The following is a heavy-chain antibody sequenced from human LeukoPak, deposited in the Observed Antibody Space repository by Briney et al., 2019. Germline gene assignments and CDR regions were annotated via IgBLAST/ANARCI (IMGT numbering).Heavy chain of an antibody. CDR1: GGSISSGSYY. Sequence: SETLSLTCTVSGGSISSGSYYWNWIRQPAGKGLEWIGRIYTSGSTNYNPSLKSRVTISLDTSKNQFSLKLSSVTAADTAVYYCARAFDWFPFDDWGQGALVTVSS. J-gene: IGHJ4*02. CDR2: IYTSGST. D-gene: IGHD3-9*01. CDR3: ARAFDWFPFDD. V-gene: IGHV4-61*02.